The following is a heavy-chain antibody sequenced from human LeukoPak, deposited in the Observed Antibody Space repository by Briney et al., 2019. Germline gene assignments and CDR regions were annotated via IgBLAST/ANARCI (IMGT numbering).Heavy chain of an antibody. Sequence: GGSLRLSCEASGFSFSSYNMDWVRQTPGKGLEWISSITTSSTYTFYADSVKGRFTISRDNAKNSLYLQMNSLRAEDTAVYYCARGFYGGYGFDYWGQGTLVTVSS. CDR3: ARGFYGGYGFDY. D-gene: IGHD5-12*01. J-gene: IGHJ4*02. CDR2: ITTSSTYT. V-gene: IGHV3-21*04. CDR1: GFSFSSYN.